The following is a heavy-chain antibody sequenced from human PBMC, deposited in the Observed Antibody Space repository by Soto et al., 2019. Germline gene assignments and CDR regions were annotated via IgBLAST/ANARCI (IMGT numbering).Heavy chain of an antibody. D-gene: IGHD1-1*01. V-gene: IGHV3-30-3*01. Sequence: GSLRLSSTPSGFTFDNFAMHWVRQAPGKGLEWVAVVSHDGAIKHYAESVRGRLTISRDNSRDTLSLQMNSLRPEDTAVYYCVRETQLVRVAVPNPGSPGALDFWGQGTVVTVSS. CDR1: GFTFDNFA. CDR2: VSHDGAIK. CDR3: VRETQLVRVAVPNPGSPGALDF. J-gene: IGHJ3*01.